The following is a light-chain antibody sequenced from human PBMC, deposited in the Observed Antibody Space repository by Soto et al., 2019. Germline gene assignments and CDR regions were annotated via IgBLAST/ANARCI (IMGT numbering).Light chain of an antibody. CDR2: GAS. J-gene: IGKJ1*01. V-gene: IGKV3D-7*01. CDR1: QSVSSSY. CDR3: QQDYNLPWT. Sequence: PGERVTLSCRASQSVSSSYLTWYQQKPGQAPRLLIYGASTRATSIPARFSGSGSGTDFTLTISSLQPEDFAVYYCQQDYNLPWTFGQGTKVEIK.